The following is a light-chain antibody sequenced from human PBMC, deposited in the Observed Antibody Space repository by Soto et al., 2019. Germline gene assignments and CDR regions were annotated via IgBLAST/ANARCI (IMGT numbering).Light chain of an antibody. CDR2: GAS. J-gene: IGKJ1*01. V-gene: IGKV3D-7*01. CDR1: QSVSSSY. CDR3: QQDYNLPWT. Sequence: PGERVTLSCRASQSVSSSYLTWYQQKPGQAPRLLIYGASTRATSIPARFSGSGSGTDFTLTISSLQPEDFAVYYCQQDYNLPWTFGQGTKVEIK.